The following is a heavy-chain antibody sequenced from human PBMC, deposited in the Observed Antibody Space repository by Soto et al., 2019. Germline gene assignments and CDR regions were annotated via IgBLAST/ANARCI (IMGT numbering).Heavy chain of an antibody. Sequence: QVQLVESGGGVVQPGRSLRLSCAASGFTFSNYGMHWVRQAPGKGLEWVAVISYHGSDKYYADSVKGRFTISRDNSKNTLYPQMDSLRAEDTAVYYCAKVHLTTTVTTVGYWGQGTLVTVSS. V-gene: IGHV3-30*18. J-gene: IGHJ4*02. CDR1: GFTFSNYG. CDR3: AKVHLTTTVTTVGY. D-gene: IGHD4-17*01. CDR2: ISYHGSDK.